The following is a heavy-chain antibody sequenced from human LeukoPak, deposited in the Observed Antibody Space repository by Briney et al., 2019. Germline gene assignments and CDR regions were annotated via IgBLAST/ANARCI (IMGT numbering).Heavy chain of an antibody. CDR1: GFTFSSYG. CDR3: AKDPSFRPGYFDY. Sequence: GGSLRLSCAAPGFTFSSYGMHWVRQAPGKGLEWVAFIRYDGSNKYYADSVKGRFTIYRDNSKNTLYLQMNSLRAEDTAVYYCAKDPSFRPGYFDYWGQGTLVTVSS. CDR2: IRYDGSNK. V-gene: IGHV3-30*02. J-gene: IGHJ4*02.